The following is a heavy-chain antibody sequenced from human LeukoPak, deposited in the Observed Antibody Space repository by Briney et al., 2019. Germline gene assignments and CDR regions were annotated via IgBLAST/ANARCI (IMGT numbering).Heavy chain of an antibody. J-gene: IGHJ3*02. CDR1: GGSISSSSYY. D-gene: IGHD1-26*01. V-gene: IGHV4-39*01. CDR3: ARLGSDEDAFDI. Sequence: SETLSLTCTVSGGSISSSSYYWGWIRQPPGKGLEWIGSIYYSGSTYYNPSLKSRVTISVDTSKNQFSLKLSSVTAADTAVCYCARLGSDEDAFDIWGQGTMVTVSS. CDR2: IYYSGST.